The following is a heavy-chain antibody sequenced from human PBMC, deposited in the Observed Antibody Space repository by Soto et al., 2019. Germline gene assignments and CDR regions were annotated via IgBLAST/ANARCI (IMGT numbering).Heavy chain of an antibody. V-gene: IGHV3-23*05. J-gene: IGHJ4*02. CDR3: GKEPEVPGRGLDY. Sequence: EVQLLESGGGLFQPGVSLRLSCAASGFSFRSFAMAWGRQAPGKGLEWVSTIDKSGGGTFYADSVQGRFTISRDNSRSTLLLEMNSWRAEDTAIYYCGKEPEVPGRGLDYWGQGTPVTVSS. CDR2: IDKSGGGT. CDR1: GFSFRSFA.